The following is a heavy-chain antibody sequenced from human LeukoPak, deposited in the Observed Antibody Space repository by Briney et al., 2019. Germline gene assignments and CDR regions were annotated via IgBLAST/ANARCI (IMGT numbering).Heavy chain of an antibody. CDR1: DGSFTNYY. CDR2: IYTSGNT. J-gene: IGHJ4*02. D-gene: IGHD3-16*02. V-gene: IGHV4-4*09. CDR3: ARFIDNAFDS. Sequence: SETLSLTCTVSDGSFTNYYWSWIRQPPGKGLEWIGYIYTSGNTNYNPSLKSRITMSVDTSKNQFSLQLSYVTAADTAIYYCARFIDNAFDSWGQGTLVTVSS.